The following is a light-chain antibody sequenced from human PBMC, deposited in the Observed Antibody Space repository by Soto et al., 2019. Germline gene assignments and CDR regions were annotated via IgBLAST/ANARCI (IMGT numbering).Light chain of an antibody. CDR1: SSDVGGYNY. CDR2: DVS. CDR3: SSYTSSSTRV. V-gene: IGLV2-14*01. J-gene: IGLJ2*01. Sequence: QSALTQPASVYGSPGQSITISCTGTSSDVGGYNYVSWYQQHPGKAPKLMIYDVSNRPSGVSNRFSGSKSDNTASLTISGLQAEDEADYYCSSYTSSSTRVFGGGTKLTVL.